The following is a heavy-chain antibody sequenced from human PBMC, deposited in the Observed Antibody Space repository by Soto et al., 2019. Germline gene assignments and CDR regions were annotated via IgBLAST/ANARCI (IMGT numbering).Heavy chain of an antibody. J-gene: IGHJ6*02. D-gene: IGHD3-16*01. Sequence: GGSLRLSCAASRFTFSSYGMHWVRQAPGKGLERVAVISYDESNKYYADSVKGRFTISRDNSKNTLYLQMNSLTAEDTAVYYFAKDLAVGLGVGYYHYGVDVWGQRTTVTVSS. CDR3: AKDLAVGLGVGYYHYGVDV. CDR1: RFTFSSYG. CDR2: ISYDESNK. V-gene: IGHV3-30*18.